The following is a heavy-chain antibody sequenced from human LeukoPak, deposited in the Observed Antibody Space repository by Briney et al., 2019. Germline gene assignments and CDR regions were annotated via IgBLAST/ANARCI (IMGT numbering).Heavy chain of an antibody. CDR2: ISVSGSTT. D-gene: IGHD6-13*01. V-gene: IGHV3-23*01. CDR3: ARDLAAAGHHYGMDV. CDR1: GFTFSAYA. Sequence: GGSLRLSCAGSGFTFSAYAMTWVRQAPGKGLEWVSSISVSGSTTSHSNSVKGRFTVSRDNSKNTLYLQMNSLRAEDTAVYYCARDLAAAGHHYGMDVWGQGTTVTVSS. J-gene: IGHJ6*02.